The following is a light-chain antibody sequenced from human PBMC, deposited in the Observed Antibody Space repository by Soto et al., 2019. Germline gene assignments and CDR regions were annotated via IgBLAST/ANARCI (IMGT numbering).Light chain of an antibody. Sequence: EIVLTQSPGTLSLSPGERATLSCRASQSVSSGYVAWYQQKPGQAPRLLIYGASSRATGIPDRFSGSGSGTDSTLTISRREHEDFAVYYGQQYGSSPLPFGGGTKVDIK. J-gene: IGKJ4*01. CDR3: QQYGSSPLP. CDR2: GAS. CDR1: QSVSSGY. V-gene: IGKV3-20*01.